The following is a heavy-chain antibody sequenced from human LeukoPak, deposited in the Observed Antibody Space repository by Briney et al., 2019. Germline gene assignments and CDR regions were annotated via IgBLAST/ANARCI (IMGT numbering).Heavy chain of an antibody. CDR3: ARGRPVVVAATNRTQYGMDV. CDR2: IVPIFGTA. V-gene: IGHV1-69*13. D-gene: IGHD2-15*01. CDR1: GGTLISYA. J-gene: IGHJ6*02. Sequence: GASVKVSCKASGGTLISYAISWVRQAPGQGLEWMGGIVPIFGTANYAQKFQGRVTITADESTSTAYMELSSLRSEDTAVYYCARGRPVVVAATNRTQYGMDVWGQGTTVTVSS.